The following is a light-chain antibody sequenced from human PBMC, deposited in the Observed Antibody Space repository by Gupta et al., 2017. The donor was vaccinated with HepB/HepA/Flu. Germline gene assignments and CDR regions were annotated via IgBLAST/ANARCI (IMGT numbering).Light chain of an antibody. CDR2: RNN. Sequence: CSGSSSNIGSNYVCWYQHLPGTAPKLLIYRNNQRPSGVPDRFSGSKSGTSASLAISGLRSEDEGDYYCAAWDDSLSGYVVFGGGTKLTVL. CDR3: AAWDDSLSGYVV. V-gene: IGLV1-47*01. J-gene: IGLJ2*01. CDR1: SSNIGSNY.